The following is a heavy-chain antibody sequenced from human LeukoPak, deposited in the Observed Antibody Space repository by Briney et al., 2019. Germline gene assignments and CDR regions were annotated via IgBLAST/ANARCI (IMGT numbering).Heavy chain of an antibody. J-gene: IGHJ4*02. D-gene: IGHD6-13*01. V-gene: IGHV4-61*01. CDR1: GASVSSGSYY. CDR3: ARDETKPAAGLEY. Sequence: PSETLSLTCTVSGASVSSGSYYWTWIRQPPGKGLEWIGYVYYSGTTNYNPSLKSRVTISIDLSKNQFSLKPSSVTAADTAIYYCARDETKPAAGLEYWGQGALVTVSS. CDR2: VYYSGTT.